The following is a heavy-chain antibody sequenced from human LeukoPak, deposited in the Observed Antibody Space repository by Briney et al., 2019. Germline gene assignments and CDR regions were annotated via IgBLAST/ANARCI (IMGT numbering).Heavy chain of an antibody. D-gene: IGHD5-18*01. V-gene: IGHV4-39*01. CDR2: IYYSGST. CDR1: GGSISSSSYY. J-gene: IGHJ6*03. CDR3: ARGTSGYSYGYRYYYYYYMDV. Sequence: SETLSLTXTVSGGSISSSSYYWGWIRQPPGKGLEWIGSIYYSGSTYYNPSLKSRVTISVDTSKNQFSLKLSSVTAADTAVYYCARGTSGYSYGYRYYYYYYMDVWGKGTTVTVSS.